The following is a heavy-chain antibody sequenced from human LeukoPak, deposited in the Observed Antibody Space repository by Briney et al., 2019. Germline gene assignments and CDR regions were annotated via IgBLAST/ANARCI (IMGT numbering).Heavy chain of an antibody. V-gene: IGHV1-18*01. CDR3: ERDRNPYYDGSGYGYC. Sequence: ASVKVSCKASGYTFISYGISWVRQAPGQGLEWMAWISAYNGKTNFARKFRGRVTMTTDTSTSTAYMELRSLRSDDTAIYYCERDRNPYYDGSGYGYCWGQGTLVTVSS. CDR2: ISAYNGKT. D-gene: IGHD3-22*01. J-gene: IGHJ4*02. CDR1: GYTFISYG.